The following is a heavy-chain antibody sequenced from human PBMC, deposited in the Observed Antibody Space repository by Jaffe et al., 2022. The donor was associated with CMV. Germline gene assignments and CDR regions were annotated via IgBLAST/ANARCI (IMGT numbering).Heavy chain of an antibody. CDR1: GFIVSRNY. Sequence: EVQLVESGGGLIQPGGSLRLSCAASGFIVSRNYMNWVRQAPGKGLEWVSVLFSGGRTEYADSVRGRFTISRDNSENTLYLQMNSLRVDDTAVYYCTRGITGADDYWGQGTQVTVSS. V-gene: IGHV3-53*01. CDR2: LFSGGRT. CDR3: TRGITGADDY. J-gene: IGHJ4*02. D-gene: IGHD1-1*01.